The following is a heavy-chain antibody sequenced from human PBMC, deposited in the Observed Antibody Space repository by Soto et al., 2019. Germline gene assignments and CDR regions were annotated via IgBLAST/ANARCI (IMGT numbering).Heavy chain of an antibody. D-gene: IGHD2-15*01. J-gene: IGHJ5*02. V-gene: IGHV1-3*01. CDR2: INPDNGNT. CDR1: GYTFTRYT. CDR3: ARGIATGQLDP. Sequence: ASVKVSSKASGYTFTRYTMNWVRQAPGQRLEWMGWINPDNGNTKSSQKFQDRVIITRDTSASTAYMDLSSLRSEDTAVYYCARGIATGQLDPWGQGTLVTVSS.